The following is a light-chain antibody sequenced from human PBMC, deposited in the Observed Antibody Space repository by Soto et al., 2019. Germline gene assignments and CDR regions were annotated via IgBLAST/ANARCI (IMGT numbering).Light chain of an antibody. CDR1: QSVSSY. J-gene: IGKJ1*01. CDR3: QQRSNLPRT. Sequence: IVLTQSPAPLSLSPGERATLSCMASQSVSSYLAWYQQKPGQAPRLLIYDASNRATGIPARFSGSGSGTDFTLTISSLEPEDFAVYYCQQRSNLPRTFGQGTKVDIK. CDR2: DAS. V-gene: IGKV3-11*01.